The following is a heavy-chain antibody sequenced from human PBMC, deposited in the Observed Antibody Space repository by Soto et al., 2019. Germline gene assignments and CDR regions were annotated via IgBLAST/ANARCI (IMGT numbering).Heavy chain of an antibody. V-gene: IGHV4-30-2*01. D-gene: IGHD1-7*01. CDR3: ASRTTNYYYYGMDV. CDR2: IYHSGST. Sequence: PSETLSLTCAVSGGTISSGGYSWSWIRQPPGKGLEWIGYIYHSGSTYYNPSLKSRVTISVDRSKNQFSLKLSSVTAADTAVYYCASRTTNYYYYGMDVWGQGTTVTVSS. CDR1: GGTISSGGYS. J-gene: IGHJ6*02.